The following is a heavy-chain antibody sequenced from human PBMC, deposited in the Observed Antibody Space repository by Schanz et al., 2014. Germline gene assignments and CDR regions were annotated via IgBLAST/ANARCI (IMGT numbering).Heavy chain of an antibody. CDR3: ASNPYSSGSDNLLFHW. J-gene: IGHJ4*02. D-gene: IGHD3-10*01. V-gene: IGHV4-34*01. Sequence: QVQLQQWGAGLVKPSETLSLTCGVYGGSFSGNYWSWIRQPPGKGLEWIGAINHSGSTYYNPSLKSRVTISVDPSKSQFSLKLTYVTAADTAVYYCASNPYSSGSDNLLFHWWGQGTLVTVSS. CDR2: INHSGST. CDR1: GGSFSGNY.